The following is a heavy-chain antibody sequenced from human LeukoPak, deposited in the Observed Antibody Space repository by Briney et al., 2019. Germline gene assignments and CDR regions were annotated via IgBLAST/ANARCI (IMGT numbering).Heavy chain of an antibody. J-gene: IGHJ6*02. Sequence: GGSLRLSCAASGFTFSSYAMHWVRQAPGKGLEWVAVISYDGSNKYYADSVKGRFTISRDNSKDTLYLQMNSLRAEGTAVYYCARDSGDPEYYGSGSRHYYYGMDVWGQGTTVTVSS. V-gene: IGHV3-30*04. CDR1: GFTFSSYA. CDR2: ISYDGSNK. D-gene: IGHD3-10*01. CDR3: ARDSGDPEYYGSGSRHYYYGMDV.